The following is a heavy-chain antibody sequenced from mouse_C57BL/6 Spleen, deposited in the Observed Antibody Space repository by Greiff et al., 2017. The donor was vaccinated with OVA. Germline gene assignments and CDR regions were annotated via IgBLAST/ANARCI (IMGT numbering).Heavy chain of an antibody. D-gene: IGHD3-2*02. CDR3: AREEQLRIPLYYYAMDY. CDR1: GYTFTSYW. CDR2: INPSNGGT. V-gene: IGHV1-53*01. J-gene: IGHJ4*01. Sequence: QVQLKQPGTELVKPGASVKLSCKASGYTFTSYWMHWVKQRPGQGLEWIGNINPSNGGTNYNDKFKSKVTLTVDKSSSTAYMQLSSLTSEDSAVYYCAREEQLRIPLYYYAMDYWGQGTSVTVSS.